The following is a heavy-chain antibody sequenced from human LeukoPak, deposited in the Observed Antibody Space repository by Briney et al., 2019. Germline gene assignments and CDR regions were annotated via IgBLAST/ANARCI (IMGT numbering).Heavy chain of an antibody. J-gene: IGHJ6*02. CDR1: GFTFSSYW. D-gene: IGHD2-15*01. CDR2: INSDGSST. V-gene: IGHV3-74*01. Sequence: GGPLRLSCAASGFTFSSYWMHWVRQAPGKGLVWVSRINSDGSSTSYADSVKGRFTISRDNAKNTLYLQMNSLRAEDTAVYYCAGNAVVVAAPYYYYGMDVWGQGTTVTVSS. CDR3: AGNAVVVAAPYYYYGMDV.